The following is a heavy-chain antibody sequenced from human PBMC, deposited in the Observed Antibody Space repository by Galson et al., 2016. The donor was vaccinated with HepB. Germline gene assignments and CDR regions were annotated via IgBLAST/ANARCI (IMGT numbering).Heavy chain of an antibody. Sequence: TLSLTCIVSGGSVSNSRYYWGWIRQPPGKGLDWIATIYYNGNTYYNPSLESRVTISVDASKNQFSLNLASVTAADTAVYYCARHTRYYNLPEVTGGYFFDNWGQGALVTVSS. D-gene: IGHD3-10*01. CDR2: IYYNGNT. V-gene: IGHV4-39*01. CDR1: GGSVSNSRYY. J-gene: IGHJ4*02. CDR3: ARHTRYYNLPEVTGGYFFDN.